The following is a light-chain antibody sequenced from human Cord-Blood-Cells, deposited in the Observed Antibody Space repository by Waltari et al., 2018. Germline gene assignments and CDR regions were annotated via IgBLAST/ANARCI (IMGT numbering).Light chain of an antibody. J-gene: IGLJ3*02. CDR3: SSYTSSSTR. V-gene: IGLV2-14*03. CDR1: RIDVGGYNS. Sequence: QSALTQPASVSGSPGQSITMPCHGTRIDVGGYNSVSWYQPHPGKAPKLMIDDVSNRPSVVSTRFSGSKSGNTAALPISGIQAEDEAVYYCSSYTSSSTRFGGGTKLTVL. CDR2: DVS.